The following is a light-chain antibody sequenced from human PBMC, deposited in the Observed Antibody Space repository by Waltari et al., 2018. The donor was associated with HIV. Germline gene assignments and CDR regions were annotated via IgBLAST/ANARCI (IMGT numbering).Light chain of an antibody. CDR1: SGYSNYN. V-gene: IGLV9-49*01. Sequence: PVLTQPPSASASLGAPVTPTSTLRSGYSNYNVDWYHQRPGKGARFVMRVGPGGIVVAEGEWPPGRFAVLGSGLNGYTTIKNIQEEDESDYDVGAGHGSGSNFGRVFGGGTKLTVL. CDR3: GAGHGSGSNFGRV. J-gene: IGLJ3*02. CDR2: VGPGGIVV.